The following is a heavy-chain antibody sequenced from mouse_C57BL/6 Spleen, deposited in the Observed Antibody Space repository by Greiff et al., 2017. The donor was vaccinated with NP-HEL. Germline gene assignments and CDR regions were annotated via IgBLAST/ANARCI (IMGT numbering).Heavy chain of an antibody. V-gene: IGHV5-17*01. CDR1: GFTFSDYG. CDR2: ISSGSSTI. Sequence: EVKLEESGGGLVKPGGSLKLSCAASGFTFSDYGMHWVRQAPEKGLEWVAYISSGSSTIYYADTVKGRFTISRDNAKNTLFLQMTSLRSEDTAMYYCARSLRRGYAMDYWGQGTSVTVSS. D-gene: IGHD2-12*01. J-gene: IGHJ4*01. CDR3: ARSLRRGYAMDY.